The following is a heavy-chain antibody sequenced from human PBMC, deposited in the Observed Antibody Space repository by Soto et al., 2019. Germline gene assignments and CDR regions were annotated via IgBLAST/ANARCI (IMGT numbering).Heavy chain of an antibody. D-gene: IGHD4-17*01. J-gene: IGHJ4*02. CDR3: ACHSHYGLFDY. CDR1: GYTFTSYG. CDR2: ISAYNGNT. V-gene: IGHV1-18*01. Sequence: ASVKVSCKASGYTFTSYGIIWVRQAPGQGLEWMGWISAYNGNTNYAQKLQGRVTMTTDTSTSTAYMELRSLRSDDTAVYYCACHSHYGLFDYWGQGTLVTVSS.